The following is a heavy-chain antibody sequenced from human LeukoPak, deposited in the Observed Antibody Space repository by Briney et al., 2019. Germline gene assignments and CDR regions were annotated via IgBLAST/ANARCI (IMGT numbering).Heavy chain of an antibody. D-gene: IGHD5-18*01. CDR3: ARGPGAAMVSPRFDY. CDR1: GFTFSSYD. Sequence: GGSLRLSCAASGFTFSSYDMHWVRQATGKGLEWVSAIGTAGDTYYPGSVKGRFTISRENAKNSLYLQMNSLRAGDTAVYYCARGPGAAMVSPRFDYWGQGTLVTVSS. J-gene: IGHJ4*02. V-gene: IGHV3-13*01. CDR2: IGTAGDT.